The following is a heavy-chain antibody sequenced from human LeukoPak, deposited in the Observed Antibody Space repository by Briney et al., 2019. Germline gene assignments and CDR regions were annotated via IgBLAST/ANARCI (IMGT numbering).Heavy chain of an antibody. CDR1: GGSTSSYY. Sequence: SETLSLTCTVSGGSTSSYYWSWIRQPAGKGLEWIGRIYTSGSTNYNPSLKSRVTMSVDTSKNQFSLKLSSVTAADTAVYYCARSSAMDLYYYYYGMDVWGQGTTVTVSS. J-gene: IGHJ6*02. D-gene: IGHD5-18*01. CDR2: IYTSGST. CDR3: ARSSAMDLYYYYYGMDV. V-gene: IGHV4-4*07.